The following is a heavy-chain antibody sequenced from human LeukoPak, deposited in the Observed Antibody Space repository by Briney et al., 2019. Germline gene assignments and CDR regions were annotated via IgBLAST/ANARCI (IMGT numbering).Heavy chain of an antibody. J-gene: IGHJ4*02. CDR1: GYSFSSYW. Sequence: GESLKISCEGSGYSFSSYWIGWVRQMPGKGLEWMGIIYPGDSDTRYSPSFQGQVTISADESINTIYLRWSSLKASDTALYYCARLMGVTASDYWGQGTLVTVSS. V-gene: IGHV5-51*01. D-gene: IGHD3-10*01. CDR2: IYPGDSDT. CDR3: ARLMGVTASDY.